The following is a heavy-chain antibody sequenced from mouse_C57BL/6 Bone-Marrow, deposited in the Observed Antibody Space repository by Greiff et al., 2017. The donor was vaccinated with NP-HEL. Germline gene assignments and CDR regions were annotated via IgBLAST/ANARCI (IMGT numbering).Heavy chain of an antibody. J-gene: IGHJ1*03. D-gene: IGHD2-12*01. CDR2: INPYNGGT. Sequence: EVQLQQSGPVLVKPGASVKMSCKASGYTFTDYYMNWVKQSHGKSLEWIGVINPYNGGTSYNQKFKGKATLTVDKSSSTAYMELNSLTSEDSAVYYCARNGALRTGYWYIDVWGTGTTVTVSS. CDR3: ARNGALRTGYWYIDV. CDR1: GYTFTDYY. V-gene: IGHV1-19*01.